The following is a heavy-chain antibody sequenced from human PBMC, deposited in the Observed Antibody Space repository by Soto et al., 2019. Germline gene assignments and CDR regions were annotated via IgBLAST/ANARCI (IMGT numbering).Heavy chain of an antibody. Sequence: QVQLRQWGAGLLKPSETLSLTCAVYGGSFSGYYWSWIRQPPGKGLEWIGEINHSGSTNYNPSLKSRVTISVDTSKNQFSLKLSSVTAADTAVYYCARERLGVEILTGTFDYWGQGTLVTVSS. CDR2: INHSGST. CDR1: GGSFSGYY. V-gene: IGHV4-34*01. J-gene: IGHJ4*02. D-gene: IGHD3-9*01. CDR3: ARERLGVEILTGTFDY.